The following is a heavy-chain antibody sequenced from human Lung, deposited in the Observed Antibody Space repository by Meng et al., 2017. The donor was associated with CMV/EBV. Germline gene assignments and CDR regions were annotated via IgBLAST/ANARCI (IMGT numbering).Heavy chain of an antibody. Sequence: GGSLRLSXVASGFSLSNYWMTWVRQAPGKALEWVANINQDGSQSYYVDSVRGRFTITRDNGGNSLYLQMNSLGGDDTAVYYCARDPNEDGGVTLDNWGHGILVTVSS. D-gene: IGHD5-24*01. CDR1: GFSLSNYW. J-gene: IGHJ4*01. CDR2: INQDGSQS. V-gene: IGHV3-7*01. CDR3: ARDPNEDGGVTLDN.